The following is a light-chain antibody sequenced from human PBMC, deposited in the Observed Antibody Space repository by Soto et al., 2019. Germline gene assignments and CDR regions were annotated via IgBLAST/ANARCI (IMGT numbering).Light chain of an antibody. CDR3: SSYTSSYTVV. Sequence: QSVLTQPASVSGSPGQSITISCTGTSSDVGGYNYVSWYQQHPGKAPKLIIYDVSNGPSGVSNRFSGSKSGNTASLTISGLQAEDEADYYCSSYTSSYTVVFGGGTKVTV. J-gene: IGLJ2*01. V-gene: IGLV2-14*03. CDR1: SSDVGGYNY. CDR2: DVS.